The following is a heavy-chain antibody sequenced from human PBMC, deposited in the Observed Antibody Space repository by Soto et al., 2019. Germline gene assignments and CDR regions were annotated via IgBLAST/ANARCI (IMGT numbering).Heavy chain of an antibody. CDR3: ARVSTVTKLDE. V-gene: IGHV4-59*01. CDR2: IFYSGST. J-gene: IGHJ4*01. Sequence: SETLSLTCTVSGASIGASYWSWIRQSPGKGLEWMGYIFYSGSTNYSPSLNSRVSMTVDSSKNQVSLTLSSVTAADTAVYYCARVSTVTKLDEWGHGMLVTVSS. CDR1: GASIGASY. D-gene: IGHD4-17*01.